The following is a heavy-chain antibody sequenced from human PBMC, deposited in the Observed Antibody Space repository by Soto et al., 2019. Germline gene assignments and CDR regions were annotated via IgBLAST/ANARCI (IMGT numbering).Heavy chain of an antibody. CDR3: ARERREKIHDGYDIDY. Sequence: QVQLQESGPGLVKPSETLSLTCTVSDGSISDYYWSWIRQPAGKGLEWIGRIYTSGSADYNPSLKSRVTISIDTSKNQFSLKMTSMTAADTAVYYCARERREKIHDGYDIDYWGQGTLVTVSS. V-gene: IGHV4-4*07. D-gene: IGHD5-12*01. CDR2: IYTSGSA. CDR1: DGSISDYY. J-gene: IGHJ4*02.